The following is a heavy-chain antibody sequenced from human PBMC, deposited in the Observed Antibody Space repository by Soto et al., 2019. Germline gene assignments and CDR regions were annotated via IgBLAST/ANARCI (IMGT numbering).Heavy chain of an antibody. Sequence: SVKVSCKASGFTFTSSAMQWVRQARGQRLEWIGWIVVGSGNTNYAQKFQERVTITRDMSTSTAYMELSSLRSEDTAVYYCAAANLGNSTVTTGGNCESNFDYWGQGTLVTVSS. D-gene: IGHD4-17*01. CDR2: IVVGSGNT. CDR3: AAANLGNSTVTTGGNCESNFDY. CDR1: GFTFTSSA. J-gene: IGHJ4*02. V-gene: IGHV1-58*02.